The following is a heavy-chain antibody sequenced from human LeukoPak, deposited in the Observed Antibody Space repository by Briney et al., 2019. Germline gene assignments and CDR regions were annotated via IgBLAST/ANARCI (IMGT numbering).Heavy chain of an antibody. CDR2: INAGNGNT. D-gene: IGHD3-22*01. CDR1: GYTFTSYA. J-gene: IGHJ6*02. V-gene: IGHV1-3*01. Sequence: ASVEVSCKASGYTFTSYAMHWVRQAPGQRLEWMGWINAGNGNTKYSQRFQGRVTITRDTSASTAYMELSSLRSEDTAVYYCAGDSSGYPYYYYGMDVWGQGTTVTVSS. CDR3: AGDSSGYPYYYYGMDV.